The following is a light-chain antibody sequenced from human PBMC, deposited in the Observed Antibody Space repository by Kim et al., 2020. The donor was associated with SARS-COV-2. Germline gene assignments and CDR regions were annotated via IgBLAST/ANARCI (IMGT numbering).Light chain of an antibody. CDR3: QQYNVYPYT. CDR1: QSISGW. V-gene: IGKV1-5*01. CDR2: DAS. Sequence: GGRVTITCRASQSISGWLAWYQHKPGKAPKVLIYDASSLESGVPSRFSGSGSGTEFTLTISSLQPDDFATYYCQQYNVYPYTFGQGTKLEI. J-gene: IGKJ2*01.